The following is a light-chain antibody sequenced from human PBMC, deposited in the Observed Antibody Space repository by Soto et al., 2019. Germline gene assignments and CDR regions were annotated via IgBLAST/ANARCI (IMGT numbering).Light chain of an antibody. CDR2: WAS. Sequence: DIVMTQSPEYLAVSLGERATINCRSSQSILYSSNNKNLIAWYQQKPGQPPKLLIYWASTRQSGVPDRFSGSGSGRDFTLTIISLQADDVAVYYCQQYYSPPRYTFGQGTRLGIK. CDR1: QSILYSSNNKNL. J-gene: IGKJ2*01. V-gene: IGKV4-1*01. CDR3: QQYYSPPRYT.